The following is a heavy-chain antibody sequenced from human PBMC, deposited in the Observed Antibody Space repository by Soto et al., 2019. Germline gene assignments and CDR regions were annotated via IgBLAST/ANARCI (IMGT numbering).Heavy chain of an antibody. CDR3: ARIILVGATTNYFDY. CDR2: IIPIFGTA. D-gene: IGHD1-26*01. V-gene: IGHV1-69*13. J-gene: IGHJ4*02. CDR1: GCTFSIYA. Sequence: ASVKVSCKASGCTFSIYAISWVRQAPGQGLEWMGGIIPIFGTANYAQKFQGRVTITAEESTSTPYKELSSLRSDDTAVYYCARIILVGATTNYFDYWGQGTLVTVSS.